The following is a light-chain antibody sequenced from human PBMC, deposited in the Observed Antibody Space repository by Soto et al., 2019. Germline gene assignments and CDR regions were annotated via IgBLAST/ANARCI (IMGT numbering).Light chain of an antibody. J-gene: IGKJ5*01. Sequence: EIVMTQSPATLSVSLGERATLSCRASQSVSSYLAWYQQKPGQAPRLLIYGTSSRATGIPDRFSGSGSGTDFTLTISRLEPEDFAVYYCQQYGNSPITFGQGTRLEIK. CDR2: GTS. CDR3: QQYGNSPIT. CDR1: QSVSSY. V-gene: IGKV3-20*01.